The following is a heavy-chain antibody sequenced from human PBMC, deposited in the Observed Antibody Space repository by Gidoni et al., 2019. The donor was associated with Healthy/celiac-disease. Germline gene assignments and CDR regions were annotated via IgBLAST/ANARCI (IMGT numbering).Heavy chain of an antibody. J-gene: IGHJ4*02. CDR2: INAGNGNT. Sequence: QIQLVQSGAELKTPGASVKGSCQSSGYTCPSYAMHWVRQAPGQRLEWMGWINAGNGNTKYSQKFQGRGTMTSDTSASTAYMELSSLRSEDTAVYYCARSLDYGGNSVYCDYWGQGTLVTVSS. CDR1: GYTCPSYA. D-gene: IGHD4-17*01. V-gene: IGHV1-3*01. CDR3: ARSLDYGGNSVYCDY.